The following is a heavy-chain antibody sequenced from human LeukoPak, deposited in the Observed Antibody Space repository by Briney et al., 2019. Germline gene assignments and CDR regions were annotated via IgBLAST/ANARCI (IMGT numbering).Heavy chain of an antibody. J-gene: IGHJ5*02. Sequence: PSETLSLTCTVSGGSISSGSYYWSWIRQPAGKGLECIGRIYTSGSTNYNPSLKSRVTISVDTSKNQFSLKLSPVTAADTAVYYCAREVPIFGVVIIGWFDPWGQGTLVTVSS. CDR3: AREVPIFGVVIIGWFDP. CDR1: GGSISSGSYY. CDR2: IYTSGST. V-gene: IGHV4-61*02. D-gene: IGHD3-3*01.